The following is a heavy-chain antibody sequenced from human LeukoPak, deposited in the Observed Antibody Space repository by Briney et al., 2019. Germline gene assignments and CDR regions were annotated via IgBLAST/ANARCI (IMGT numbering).Heavy chain of an antibody. D-gene: IGHD6-13*01. J-gene: IGHJ5*02. CDR1: GYTFTGYY. V-gene: IGHV1-2*02. Sequence: ASVKVSCKASGYTFTGYYMHWVRQAPERGLEWMGWINPNSGDTNYAEIFQDRVTMTRDTSISTAYMELSSLRSDDSAVYFCSGASTMAAPGAMPNDLWGQGTLVTVSS. CDR2: INPNSGDT. CDR3: SGASTMAAPGAMPNDL.